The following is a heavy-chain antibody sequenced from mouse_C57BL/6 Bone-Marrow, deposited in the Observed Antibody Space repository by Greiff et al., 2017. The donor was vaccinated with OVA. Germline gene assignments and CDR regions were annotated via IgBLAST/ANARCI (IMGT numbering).Heavy chain of an antibody. V-gene: IGHV1-18*01. CDR3: ARKITMVVYWYFDV. CDR1: GYTFTDYN. D-gene: IGHD1-1*01. J-gene: IGHJ1*03. Sequence: EVKLMESGPELVKPGASVKIPCKASGYTFTDYNMDWVKQSHGKSLEWIGDINPNNGGTIYNQKFKGKATLTVDKSSSTAYMELRSLTSEDTAVYYCARKITMVVYWYFDVWGTGTTVTVSS. CDR2: INPNNGGT.